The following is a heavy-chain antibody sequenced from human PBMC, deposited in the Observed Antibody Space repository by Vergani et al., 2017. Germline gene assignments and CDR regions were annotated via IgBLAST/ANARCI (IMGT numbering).Heavy chain of an antibody. CDR2: IYYSGST. D-gene: IGHD1-14*01. J-gene: IGHJ3*02. CDR3: ARVTPSPLDDAFDI. CDR1: GGSISSYY. V-gene: IGHV4-59*01. Sequence: QVQLQESGPGLVKPSETLSLTCTVSGGSISSYYWSWIRQPPGKGLEWIGYIYYSGSTNYNPSLKSRVTISVATSKNQFSLKLSSVTAADTAVYYWARVTPSPLDDAFDIWGQGTMVTVSS.